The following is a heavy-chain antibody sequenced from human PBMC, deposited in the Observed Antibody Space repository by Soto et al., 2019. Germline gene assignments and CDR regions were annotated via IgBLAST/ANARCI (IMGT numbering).Heavy chain of an antibody. CDR1: GAPITSNNW. CDR2: IHHSETT. V-gene: IGHV4-4*02. J-gene: IGHJ6*02. Sequence: QVQLQESGPGLVKPSGTLSLTCAVSGAPITSNNWWAWLRRSPGKGLDWIGEIHHSETTNYNPSLNSRVSISVDKSKNQFSLKLNSVNAADTADYYCARTSYYDSTGDYNLDVWGPGTTVTVSS. D-gene: IGHD3-22*01. CDR3: ARTSYYDSTGDYNLDV.